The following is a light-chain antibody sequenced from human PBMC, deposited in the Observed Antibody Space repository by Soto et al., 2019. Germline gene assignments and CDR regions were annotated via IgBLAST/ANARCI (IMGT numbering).Light chain of an antibody. V-gene: IGKV3-20*01. J-gene: IGKJ2*01. CDR2: GAF. CDR1: QSVSSNN. CDR3: QQFGSPPPYT. Sequence: EIVLTQSPGTLSLSPGEGATLSCRASQSVSSNNLAWYQQKPGRAPRLLIYGAFNRASDIPHRFSGSGSGTDFTLTISRLEHEDFAVYYCQQFGSPPPYTFGQGTRLEIK.